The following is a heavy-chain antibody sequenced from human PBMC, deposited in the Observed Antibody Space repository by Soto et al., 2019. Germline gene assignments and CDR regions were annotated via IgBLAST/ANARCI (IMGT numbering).Heavy chain of an antibody. Sequence: QVQLQQWGAGPLRPLETLSLTCGVSSGSFRGYYWAWIRQSPGKGLEWIGEINDRGSINYNPSRKSRVSISVDTSKNHYSLNLRSVTAADTAVYYCARESHDILTGPPWVWYFDLWGRCTLVTVSS. CDR2: INDRGSI. J-gene: IGHJ2*01. CDR3: ARESHDILTGPPWVWYFDL. D-gene: IGHD3-9*01. V-gene: IGHV4-34*01. CDR1: SGSFRGYY.